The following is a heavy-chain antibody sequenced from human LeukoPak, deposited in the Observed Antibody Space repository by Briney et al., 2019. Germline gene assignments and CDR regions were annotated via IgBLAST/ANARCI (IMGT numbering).Heavy chain of an antibody. Sequence: PGGSLRLSCAASGFTFSAFAMNWVRQASGKGLEWVGRISPKTKHFPTPSAASVKCRFTVSRDDSKNTAYLQMNSLKTEDTAVYYCTRLLDYNGYYYGAFDYWGQGTLVTVSS. J-gene: IGHJ4*02. V-gene: IGHV3-73*01. CDR3: TRLLDYNGYYYGAFDY. CDR2: ISPKTKHFPT. D-gene: IGHD3-22*01. CDR1: GFTFSAFA.